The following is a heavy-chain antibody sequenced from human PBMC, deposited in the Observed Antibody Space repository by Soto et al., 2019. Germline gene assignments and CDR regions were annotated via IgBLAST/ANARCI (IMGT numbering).Heavy chain of an antibody. Sequence: PSETLSLTCTVSGVSISSGVYYWSWIRHHPGKGLEWIGYIYYSGSTYYNPSLKSRVTISVDTSKNQFSLKLSSVTAADTAVYYCARNARELSDYVWGSYRRHWLDPWGAGSLLTVST. CDR3: ARNARELSDYVWGSYRRHWLDP. D-gene: IGHD3-16*02. CDR2: IYYSGST. J-gene: IGHJ5*02. CDR1: GVSISSGVYY. V-gene: IGHV4-31*03.